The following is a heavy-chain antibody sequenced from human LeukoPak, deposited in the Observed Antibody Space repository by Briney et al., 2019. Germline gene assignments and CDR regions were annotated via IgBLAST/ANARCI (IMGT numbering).Heavy chain of an antibody. J-gene: IGHJ4*02. D-gene: IGHD3-10*01. CDR2: IRSDSSYK. CDR3: ARDRGVSGNYYDY. CDR1: GFSFRNYG. Sequence: GGSLRLSCVASGFSFRNYGMHWVRQALGKGLEWVTFIRSDSSYKYYADSVKGRFTTSRDNSKSTLDLQMNSLRPEDTALYYCARDRGVSGNYYDYWGQGTLVTVSS. V-gene: IGHV3-30*02.